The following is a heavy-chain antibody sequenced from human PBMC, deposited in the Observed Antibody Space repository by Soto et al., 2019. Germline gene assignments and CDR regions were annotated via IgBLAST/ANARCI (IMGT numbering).Heavy chain of an antibody. V-gene: IGHV1-69*01. CDR3: ASSSGYYHTDYYFDY. J-gene: IGHJ4*02. CDR2: IIPIFGTA. CDR1: GGTFSSYA. D-gene: IGHD3-22*01. Sequence: QVQLVQSGAEVKKPGSSGKVSCKASGGTFSSYAISWVRQAPGQGLEWMGGIIPIFGTANYAQQFQGRVTITADESTSTAYMELSSLRSEDTAVYYCASSSGYYHTDYYFDYWGQGTLVTVSS.